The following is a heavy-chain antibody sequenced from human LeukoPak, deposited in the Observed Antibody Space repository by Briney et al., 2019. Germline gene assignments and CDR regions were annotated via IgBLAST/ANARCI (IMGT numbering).Heavy chain of an antibody. CDR1: GYTFTGYY. D-gene: IGHD3-9*01. Sequence: GASVKVSCKASGYTFTGYYIHWVRQAPGQGLEWMGGISPNNGGTDYAQKFQGRITMTRDTSISTAYMELSRLRSDDTAVYYCARGKGSDILTGYSYYYYGMDVWGQGTTVTVSS. CDR3: ARGKGSDILTGYSYYYYGMDV. CDR2: ISPNNGGT. V-gene: IGHV1-2*02. J-gene: IGHJ6*02.